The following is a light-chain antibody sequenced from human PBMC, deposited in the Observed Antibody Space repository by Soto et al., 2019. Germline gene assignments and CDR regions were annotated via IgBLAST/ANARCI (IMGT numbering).Light chain of an antibody. CDR2: DVT. V-gene: IGLV2-11*01. CDR1: SSDVSDYHY. Sequence: QSVLTQPRSVAGSPGQSVTISCTGTSSDVSDYHYVSWYQQHSGKAPKLMIYDVTKRPSGVPDRSSGSKSDRTASLTISGLQADDEADYYCSSYVGSSTYVFGTGTKVTVL. CDR3: SSYVGSSTYV. J-gene: IGLJ1*01.